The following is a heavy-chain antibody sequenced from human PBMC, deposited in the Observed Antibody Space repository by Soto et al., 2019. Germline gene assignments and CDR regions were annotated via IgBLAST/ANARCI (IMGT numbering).Heavy chain of an antibody. Sequence: QITLKESGPTLVKPTQTLTLTCTFSGFSLPTARVGVGWIRQPPGKALEWLAVSYWDDTKTYRPSLKSRLTITKDTSKNQVALTMTDMDPVDTATYYCAPAYGGRSLYWGQGTLVTVSS. CDR1: GFSLPTARVG. CDR3: APAYGGRSLY. J-gene: IGHJ4*02. CDR2: SYWDDTK. D-gene: IGHD1-26*01. V-gene: IGHV2-5*02.